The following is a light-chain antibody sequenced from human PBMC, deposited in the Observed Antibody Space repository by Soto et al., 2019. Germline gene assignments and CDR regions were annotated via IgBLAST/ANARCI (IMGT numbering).Light chain of an antibody. CDR1: SSDVGAYNY. V-gene: IGLV2-14*01. CDR3: GSYAGSSNV. CDR2: DVS. Sequence: QSALTQPASVSGSPGQSITISCTGTSSDVGAYNYVSWYQQHPGKAPKLMIYDVSHRPSGVSHRFSGSKSGNTASLTISGLQAEDEADYYCGSYAGSSNVFGTGTKVTVL. J-gene: IGLJ1*01.